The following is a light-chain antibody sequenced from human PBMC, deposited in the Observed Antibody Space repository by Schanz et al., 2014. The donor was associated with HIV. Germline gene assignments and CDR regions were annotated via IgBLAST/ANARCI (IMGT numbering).Light chain of an antibody. CDR3: ATWDDSLNGWV. CDR2: NSY. CDR1: SSSIGFNT. V-gene: IGLV1-44*01. Sequence: QSVLTQPPSASGTPGQRVTISCSGSSSSIGFNTINWYQHLPGTAPKLIMYNSYHRPSGVPDRFSGSQSGTSASLAISGLQSEDEADFYCATWDDSLNGWVFGGGTKVTVL. J-gene: IGLJ3*02.